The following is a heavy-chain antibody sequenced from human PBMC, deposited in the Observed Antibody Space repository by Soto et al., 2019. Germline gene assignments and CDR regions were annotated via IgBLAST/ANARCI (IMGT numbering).Heavy chain of an antibody. D-gene: IGHD2-21*02. CDR3: ARDGPNTYYCCGDCYVFDY. CDR1: GFTFSSYA. V-gene: IGHV3-30-3*01. Sequence: QVQLVESGGGVVQPGRSLRLSCAASGFTFSSYAMHWVRQAPGKGLERVAVISYDGSNKYYADSVKGRFTISRDNSKNTLYLQMNSLRAEDTAVYYCARDGPNTYYCCGDCYVFDYWGQGTLGTVSS. J-gene: IGHJ4*02. CDR2: ISYDGSNK.